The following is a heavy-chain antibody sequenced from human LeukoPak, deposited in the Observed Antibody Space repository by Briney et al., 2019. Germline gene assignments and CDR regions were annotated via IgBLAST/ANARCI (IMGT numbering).Heavy chain of an antibody. J-gene: IGHJ5*02. V-gene: IGHV4-39*01. CDR2: IYYSGST. CDR1: GGSISSSSYY. CDR3: ARHSDIVVVVAASWFDP. Sequence: PSETLSLTCTVSGGSISSSSYYWGWIRQPPGKGLVWIGSIYYSGSTYYNPSLKSRVTISVDTSKNQFSLKLSSVTAADTAVYYCARHSDIVVVVAASWFDPWGQGTLVTVSS. D-gene: IGHD2-15*01.